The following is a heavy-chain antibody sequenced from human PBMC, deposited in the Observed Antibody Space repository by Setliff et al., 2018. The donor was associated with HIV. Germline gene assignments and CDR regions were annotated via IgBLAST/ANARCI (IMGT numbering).Heavy chain of an antibody. CDR1: GYTFSIYD. CDR3: ARDFVEGIAVTDWFDP. CDR2: ISAYNGNT. J-gene: IGHJ5*02. D-gene: IGHD6-19*01. Sequence: ASVKVSCKTSGYTFSIYDIRWVRQAPGQGLEWMGWISAYNGNTNYAQKLQGRVTMTTDSSTSTAYMELRSLRSDDTAVYYCARDFVEGIAVTDWFDPWGQGTLVTVSS. V-gene: IGHV1-18*01.